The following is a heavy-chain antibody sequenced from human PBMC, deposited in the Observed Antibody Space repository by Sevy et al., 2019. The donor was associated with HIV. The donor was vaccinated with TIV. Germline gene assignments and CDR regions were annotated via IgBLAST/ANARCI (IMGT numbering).Heavy chain of an antibody. Sequence: SETLSLTCTVSGGSISSSSYYWGWIRQPPGKGLEWIGSIYYSGSTYYNPSLKSRVTISVDTSKNQFSLKLSSVTAADMAVYYCARHRIAAAGDFDYWGQGTLVTVSS. V-gene: IGHV4-39*01. CDR2: IYYSGST. CDR1: GGSISSSSYY. CDR3: ARHRIAAAGDFDY. J-gene: IGHJ4*02. D-gene: IGHD6-13*01.